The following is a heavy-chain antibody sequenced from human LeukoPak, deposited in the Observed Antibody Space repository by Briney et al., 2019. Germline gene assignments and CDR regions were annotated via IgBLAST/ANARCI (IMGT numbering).Heavy chain of an antibody. D-gene: IGHD3-10*01. CDR1: GFSLSISGMC. Sequence: SGPTLVNPTQTLTLTCTFSGFSLSISGMCVSWIRQPPWNALEWLARIDCNDDKYYSTSLKTRLTISKDTSKNQVVLAMTNMDPVDTATYYCARIRRDLNYYGSGSSYFDSWGQGTLVTVSS. V-gene: IGHV2-70*11. CDR3: ARIRRDLNYYGSGSSYFDS. CDR2: IDCNDDK. J-gene: IGHJ4*02.